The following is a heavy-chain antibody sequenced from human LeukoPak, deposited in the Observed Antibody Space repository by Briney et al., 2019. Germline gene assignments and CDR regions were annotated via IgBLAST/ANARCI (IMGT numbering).Heavy chain of an antibody. Sequence: PGGSLRLSCAASGFTFSSYGMHWVRQAPGKGLEWVAFIRYDGSNKYYADSVKGRFTISRDNSKNTLYLQMNSLRAEDTAVYYCAKEGIWKAVAGTGGRQPPAYFDYWGQGTLVTVSS. CDR2: IRYDGSNK. CDR3: AKEGIWKAVAGTGGRQPPAYFDY. D-gene: IGHD6-19*01. CDR1: GFTFSSYG. J-gene: IGHJ4*02. V-gene: IGHV3-30*02.